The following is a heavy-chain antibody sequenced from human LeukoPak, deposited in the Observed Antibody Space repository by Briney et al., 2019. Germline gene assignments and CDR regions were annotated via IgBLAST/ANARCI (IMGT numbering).Heavy chain of an antibody. V-gene: IGHV3-30*18. Sequence: GGSLRLSCAASGFTFSSYGMHWVRQAPGKGLEWVAVISYDGSNKYYADSVKGRFTISRDNSKNTLYLQMNSLRAEDTAVYYCAKVLYCSSTSCYNGFAYWGQGTLVTVSS. J-gene: IGHJ4*02. D-gene: IGHD2-2*02. CDR1: GFTFSSYG. CDR2: ISYDGSNK. CDR3: AKVLYCSSTSCYNGFAY.